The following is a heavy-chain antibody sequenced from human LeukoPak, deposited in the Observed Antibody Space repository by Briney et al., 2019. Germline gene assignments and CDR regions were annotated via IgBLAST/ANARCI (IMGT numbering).Heavy chain of an antibody. V-gene: IGHV3-48*02. CDR3: ARVPFGMDV. CDR2: ISSSSTI. CDR1: GFTFSSYS. Sequence: GGSLRLSCAASGFTFSSYSMNWVRQAPGKGLEWVSCISSSSTIYYADSVKGRFTISRDNAKNSLYLQMNSLRDEDTAVYYCARVPFGMDVWGQGTTVTVSS. J-gene: IGHJ6*02.